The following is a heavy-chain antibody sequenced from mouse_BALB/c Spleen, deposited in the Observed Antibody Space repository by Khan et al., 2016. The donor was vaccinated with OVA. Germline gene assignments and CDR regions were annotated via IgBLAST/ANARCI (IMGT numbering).Heavy chain of an antibody. CDR2: IWGDGHT. Sequence: QMQLEESGPGLVAPSQSLSITCTVSGLSLTSYGVSWVRQPPGKGLEWLGVIWGDGHTNYHSVLKSRLSIRKDNSKSQVFLKLNSLQTDDTATYYCAGFEASYYAVDYWGQGTSVTVSS. V-gene: IGHV2-3*01. CDR3: AGFEASYYAVDY. J-gene: IGHJ4*01. CDR1: GLSLTSYG. D-gene: IGHD6-1*01.